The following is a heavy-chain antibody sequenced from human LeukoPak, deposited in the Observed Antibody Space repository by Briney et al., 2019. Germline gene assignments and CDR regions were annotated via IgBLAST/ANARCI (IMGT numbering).Heavy chain of an antibody. CDR3: ARDSEAVAGHFDY. J-gene: IGHJ4*02. V-gene: IGHV4-59*01. CDR1: GGSISSYY. D-gene: IGHD6-19*01. Sequence: SETLSLTCTVPGGSISSYYWSWIRQPPGKGLEWIGYIYYSGSTNYNPSLKSRVTISVDTSKNQFSLKLSSVTAADTAVYYCARDSEAVAGHFDYWGQGTLVTVSS. CDR2: IYYSGST.